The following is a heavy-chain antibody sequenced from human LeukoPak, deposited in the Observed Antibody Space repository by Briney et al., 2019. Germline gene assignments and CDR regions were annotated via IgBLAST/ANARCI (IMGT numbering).Heavy chain of an antibody. Sequence: GGSMRLSWAAAAFTFSSYGMHWVRQAAGGGLEWVSVIYSGGSTYYSDSVKGRFTISRDNSKNTLYLQINSLRAEVTALYYCASRFVFDYWGQGTLVTVSS. CDR3: ASRFVFDY. D-gene: IGHD5-24*01. V-gene: IGHV3-NL1*01. CDR2: IYSGGST. J-gene: IGHJ4*02. CDR1: AFTFSSYG.